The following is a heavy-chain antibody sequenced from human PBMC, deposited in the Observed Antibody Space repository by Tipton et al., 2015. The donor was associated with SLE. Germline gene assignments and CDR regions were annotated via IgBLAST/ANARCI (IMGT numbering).Heavy chain of an antibody. CDR3: ARRGGEIRYYDVCGGRDGAVDI. D-gene: IGHD3-3*01. V-gene: IGHV4-34*01. J-gene: IGHJ3*02. CDR1: GGSFSGYY. Sequence: TLSLTCAVYGGSFSGYYWSWIRQPPGKGLEWIGEINHSGSTNYNPSLKSRVTISVDTSKNQFSLKLSSVTAADTAVYYCARRGGEIRYYDVCGGRDGAVDIGGQGTMVTVSS. CDR2: INHSGST.